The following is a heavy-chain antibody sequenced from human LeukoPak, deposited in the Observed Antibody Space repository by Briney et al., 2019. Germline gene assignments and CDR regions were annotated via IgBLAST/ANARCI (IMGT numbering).Heavy chain of an antibody. J-gene: IGHJ4*02. CDR2: IYYSGST. CDR1: GGSISSYY. D-gene: IGHD3-3*01. CDR3: ARQGYYDFWSGFYYFDY. Sequence: NPSETLSLTCTVSGGSISSYYWSWIRQPPGKGLEWIGYIYYSGSTNYNPSLKSRVTISVDTSKNQFSLKLSSVTAADTAVYYCARQGYYDFWSGFYYFDYWGQGTLVTVSS. V-gene: IGHV4-59*08.